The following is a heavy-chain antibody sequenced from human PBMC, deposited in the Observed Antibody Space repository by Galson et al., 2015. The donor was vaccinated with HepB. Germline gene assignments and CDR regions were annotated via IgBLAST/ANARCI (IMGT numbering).Heavy chain of an antibody. J-gene: IGHJ4*02. Sequence: SVKVSCKASGGTFSSYAISWVRQAPGQGLEWMGGIIPIFGTANYAQKFQGRITITADESTSTAYMELSSLRSEDTAVYYCARGSSSDWSHDPYYFDYWGQGTLVTVSS. CDR3: ARGSSSDWSHDPYYFDY. CDR2: IIPIFGTA. V-gene: IGHV1-69*13. D-gene: IGHD6-19*01. CDR1: GGTFSSYA.